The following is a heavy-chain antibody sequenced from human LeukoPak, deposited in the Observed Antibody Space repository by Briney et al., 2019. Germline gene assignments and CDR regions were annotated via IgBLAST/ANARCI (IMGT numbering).Heavy chain of an antibody. V-gene: IGHV1-3*01. Sequence: GAPVKVSCKASGYTFTSYAMHWVRQAPGQRLEWMGWINAGNGNTKYSQKFQGRVTITRDTSASTAYMELSSLRSEDTAVYHCARDQEVSVAGRLNYYYYGMDVWGQGTTVTVSS. CDR3: ARDQEVSVAGRLNYYYYGMDV. CDR2: INAGNGNT. D-gene: IGHD6-19*01. J-gene: IGHJ6*02. CDR1: GYTFTSYA.